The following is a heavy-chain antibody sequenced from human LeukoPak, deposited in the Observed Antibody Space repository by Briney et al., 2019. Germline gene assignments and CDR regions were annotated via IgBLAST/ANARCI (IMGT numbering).Heavy chain of an antibody. D-gene: IGHD1-26*01. Sequence: GGSLRLSCAASGGTFSSYAMSWGRQASGKGLEWVSAISGSGGIPYYADSVKGRFTISRDNSKNTLYLQMNSLRAEDTAVYYCARNYSGSYHIDYWGQGTLVTVSS. J-gene: IGHJ4*02. CDR3: ARNYSGSYHIDY. CDR2: ISGSGGIP. V-gene: IGHV3-23*01. CDR1: GGTFSSYA.